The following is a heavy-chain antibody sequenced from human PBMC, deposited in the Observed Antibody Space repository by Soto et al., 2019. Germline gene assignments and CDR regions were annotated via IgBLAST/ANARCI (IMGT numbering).Heavy chain of an antibody. CDR1: GFTVSSNY. J-gene: IGHJ3*02. D-gene: IGHD2-15*01. Sequence: GGSLRLSSAASGFTVSSNYMSWVRQAPGKGLEWVSVIYSGGSTYYADSVKGRFTISRDNSKNTLYLQMNSLRAEDTAVYYCAKTPYCSGGSCYFPDDAFDIWGQGTMVTVSS. CDR2: IYSGGST. CDR3: AKTPYCSGGSCYFPDDAFDI. V-gene: IGHV3-66*01.